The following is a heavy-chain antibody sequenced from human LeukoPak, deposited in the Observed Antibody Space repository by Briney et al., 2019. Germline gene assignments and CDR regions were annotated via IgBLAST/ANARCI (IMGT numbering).Heavy chain of an antibody. D-gene: IGHD3-10*01. V-gene: IGHV4-39*07. J-gene: IGHJ4*02. CDR2: MSSSGRT. Sequence: SETLPLTCTVSGDSISSSSFYWGWIRQPPGKGLEWIGSMSSSGRTYSNPSLTGRISISVDTSKNQFSLKLSSVTAADTAVYYCANTPDYYGSGSYSLYFDYWGQGTLVTVSS. CDR1: GDSISSSSFY. CDR3: ANTPDYYGSGSYSLYFDY.